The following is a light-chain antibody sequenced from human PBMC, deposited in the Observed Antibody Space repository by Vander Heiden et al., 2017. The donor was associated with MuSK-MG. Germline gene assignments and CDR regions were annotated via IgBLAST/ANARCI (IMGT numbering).Light chain of an antibody. Sequence: SSVLTQPPSVSVAPGQTARITCGGNNIGSKYVHWYQQRPGQAPVLVVYDNSDRPSGIPERFSGSNSGNTATLTISRVEAGDEADYYCQVWDTAGDHHVAFGGGTKLTVL. CDR3: QVWDTAGDHHVA. V-gene: IGLV3-21*02. J-gene: IGLJ2*01. CDR2: DNS. CDR1: NIGSKY.